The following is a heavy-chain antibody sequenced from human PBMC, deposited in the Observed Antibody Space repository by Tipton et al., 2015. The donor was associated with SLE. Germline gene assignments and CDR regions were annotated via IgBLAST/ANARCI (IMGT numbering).Heavy chain of an antibody. V-gene: IGHV4-4*07. CDR2: IYTSGST. J-gene: IGHJ5*02. CDR1: GGSISSYY. D-gene: IGHD5/OR15-5a*01. CDR3: AGLRGSNNNWFDP. Sequence: TLSLTCTVSGGSISSYYWSWIRQPAGKGLEWIGRIYTSGSTNYNPSLKSRVTISVDTSKNQFSLKLSSVTAADTAVYYCAGLRGSNNNWFDPWGQGTLVTVSS.